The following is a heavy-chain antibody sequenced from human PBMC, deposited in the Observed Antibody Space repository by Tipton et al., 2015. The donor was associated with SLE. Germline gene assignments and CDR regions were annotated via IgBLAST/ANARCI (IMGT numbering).Heavy chain of an antibody. Sequence: GSLRLSCAASGFTFSSYAMSWVRQAPGKGLEWVSAISGSGGSTYYADSVKGRFTISRDNSKNTLYLQMNSLRAEDTAVYYCASSGGVAGAFDIWGQGTMATVSS. CDR2: ISGSGGST. CDR3: ASSGGVAGAFDI. CDR1: GFTFSSYA. D-gene: IGHD6-19*01. J-gene: IGHJ3*02. V-gene: IGHV3-23*01.